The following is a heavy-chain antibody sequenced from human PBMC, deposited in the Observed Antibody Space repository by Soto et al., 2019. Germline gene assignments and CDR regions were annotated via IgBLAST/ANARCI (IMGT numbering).Heavy chain of an antibody. CDR3: ARGLGVVVPAAMLGYYGMDV. V-gene: IGHV4-59*01. J-gene: IGHJ6*02. CDR2: IYYSGST. Sequence: LTCSVSGGSISSDYWSWLRQPPGKGLEWIGYIYYSGSTNYNPSLKSRVTISVDTSKSQFSLKLSSVTGADTAVYYCARGLGVVVPAAMLGYYGMDVWGQGTTVTVSS. D-gene: IGHD2-2*01. CDR1: GGSISSDY.